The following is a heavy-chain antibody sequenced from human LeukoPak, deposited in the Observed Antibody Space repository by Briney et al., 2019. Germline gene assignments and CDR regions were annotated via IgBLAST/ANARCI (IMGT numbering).Heavy chain of an antibody. V-gene: IGHV1-18*01. Sequence: ASVKVSCKASGYTFTSYGISWVRQAPGQGLEWMGWISAYNGNTNCAQKLQGRVTMTTDTSTSTAYMELRSLRSDDTAVYYCARVPYYDYVWGRLMGPNDYWGQGTLVTVSS. J-gene: IGHJ4*02. CDR1: GYTFTSYG. CDR3: ARVPYYDYVWGRLMGPNDY. D-gene: IGHD3-16*01. CDR2: ISAYNGNT.